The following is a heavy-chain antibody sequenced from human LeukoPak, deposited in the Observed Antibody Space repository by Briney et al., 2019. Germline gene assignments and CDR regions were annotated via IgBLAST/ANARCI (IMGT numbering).Heavy chain of an antibody. Sequence: PSETLSLTCAVSGGSISSGSYSWSWIRQPPGKGLEWIGYIYPRGSTYYNPSLKSRVILSLDKSANQFSLNLSSVTAADTAVYYCASGTDLDIVVVPAAVAFDYWGQGTLVTVSS. J-gene: IGHJ4*02. D-gene: IGHD2-2*01. CDR3: ASGTDLDIVVVPAAVAFDY. V-gene: IGHV4-30-2*01. CDR2: IYPRGST. CDR1: GGSISSGSYS.